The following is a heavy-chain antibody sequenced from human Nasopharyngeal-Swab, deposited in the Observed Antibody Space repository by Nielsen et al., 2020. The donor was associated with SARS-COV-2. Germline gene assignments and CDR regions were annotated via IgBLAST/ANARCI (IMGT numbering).Heavy chain of an antibody. J-gene: IGHJ6*03. Sequence: GSLRLSCTASGGSVSSGSYYWSWIRQPPGKGLEWIGYIYYSGSTNYNPSLKSRVTISVDTSKNQFSLKLSSVTAADTAVYYCARVLKYDFWSGYYTGGDYYYMDVWGKGTTVTVSS. CDR3: ARVLKYDFWSGYYTGGDYYYMDV. CDR1: GGSVSSGSYY. V-gene: IGHV4-61*01. CDR2: IYYSGST. D-gene: IGHD3-3*01.